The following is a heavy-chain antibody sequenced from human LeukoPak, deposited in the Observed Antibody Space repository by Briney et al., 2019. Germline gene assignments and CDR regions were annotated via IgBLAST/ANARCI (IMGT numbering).Heavy chain of an antibody. V-gene: IGHV3-48*01. CDR1: GFTFSSFG. CDR3: ARSLRSGRFLEWLLD. Sequence: GGSLRLSCGASGFTFSSFGMSWVRQAPGKGLEWVSYISSSSSTIYYADFVKGRFTISRDNAKNSLYLQMNSLRAEDTAVYYCARSLRSGRFLEWLLDWGQGTLVTVSS. D-gene: IGHD3-3*01. CDR2: ISSSSSTI. J-gene: IGHJ4*02.